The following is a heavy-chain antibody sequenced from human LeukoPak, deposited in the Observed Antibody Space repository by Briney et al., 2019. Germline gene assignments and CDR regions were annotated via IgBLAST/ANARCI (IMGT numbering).Heavy chain of an antibody. J-gene: IGHJ3*02. CDR3: AKAGYVVVPAAGGAFDI. CDR1: GFTFSDYY. D-gene: IGHD2-2*01. CDR2: INYSGDII. V-gene: IGHV3-11*01. Sequence: GGSLRLSCAASGFTFSDYYMSWIRQAPGKGLEWVSYINYSGDIIYYADSVKGRFTISRDNSKNTLYLQMNSLRAEDTAVYYCAKAGYVVVPAAGGAFDIWGQGTMVTVSS.